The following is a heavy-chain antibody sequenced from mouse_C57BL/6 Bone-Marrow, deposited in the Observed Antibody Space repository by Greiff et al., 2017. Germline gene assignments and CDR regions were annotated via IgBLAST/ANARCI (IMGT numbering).Heavy chain of an antibody. J-gene: IGHJ2*01. D-gene: IGHD1-1*02. V-gene: IGHV1-54*01. Sequence: QVQLQQSGAELVRPGTSVKVSCKASGSAFTNYLIEWVKQRPGQGLEWIGVINPGSGGTNYNEQFKGKATLTADKSSSTAYMQLSSLTSEDSAVYFCARWWVYFDYWGQGTTLTVSS. CDR3: ARWWVYFDY. CDR2: INPGSGGT. CDR1: GSAFTNYL.